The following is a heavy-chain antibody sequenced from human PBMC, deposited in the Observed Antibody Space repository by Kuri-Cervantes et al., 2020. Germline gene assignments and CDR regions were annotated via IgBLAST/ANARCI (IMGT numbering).Heavy chain of an antibody. Sequence: GGSLRLSCAASGFTFSDYYMTWIRQAPGKGLEWVSYISSSGSYIYYADSVKGRFTISRDNAKNSLYLQTNSLRAEDTAVYYCARGSTMVRGIYDAFDIWGQGTMVTVSS. D-gene: IGHD3-10*01. CDR3: ARGSTMVRGIYDAFDI. J-gene: IGHJ3*02. V-gene: IGHV3-11*04. CDR2: ISSSGSYI. CDR1: GFTFSDYY.